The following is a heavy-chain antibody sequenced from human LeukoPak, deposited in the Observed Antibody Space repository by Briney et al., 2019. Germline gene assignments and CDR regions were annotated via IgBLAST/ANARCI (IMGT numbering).Heavy chain of an antibody. J-gene: IGHJ4*02. CDR1: GFTFNTYG. V-gene: IGHV3-23*01. CDR3: AKNIGGLDY. D-gene: IGHD3-10*01. CDR2: ISGSDGST. Sequence: PGGTLRLSCAVSGFTFNTYGMTWVRQAPGKGLEWVSGISGSDGSTYHADSVKGRFTISRDNSKNTLYLQMNGLRGEDTAVYYCAKNIGGLDYWGQGTLVTVSS.